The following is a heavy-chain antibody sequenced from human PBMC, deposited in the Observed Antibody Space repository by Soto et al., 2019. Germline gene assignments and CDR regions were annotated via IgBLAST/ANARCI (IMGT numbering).Heavy chain of an antibody. Sequence: GGSLRLSCAASGFTFSSYEMNWVRQAPGKGLEWVSYISSSGSTIDYADSVKGRFTISRDNAKNSLYLQINSLRAEDTAVYYCERDVHCRGVAELCVNDVFDIWGQVTVATVSS. CDR1: GFTFSSYE. CDR3: ERDVHCRGVAELCVNDVFDI. D-gene: IGHD6-19*01. CDR2: ISSSGSTI. J-gene: IGHJ3*02. V-gene: IGHV3-48*03.